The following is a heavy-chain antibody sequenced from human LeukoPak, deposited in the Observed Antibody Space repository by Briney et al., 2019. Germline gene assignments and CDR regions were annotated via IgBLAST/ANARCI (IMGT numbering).Heavy chain of an antibody. CDR2: INSDGSST. Sequence: PGGSLGLSCAASGFTFSSYWMHWVRQAPGKGLVWVSRINSDGSSTSYADSVKGRFTISRDNAKNTLYLQMNSLRAEDTAVYYCARGGYSGYDEGDYWGQGTLVTVSS. CDR3: ARGGYSGYDEGDY. V-gene: IGHV3-74*01. J-gene: IGHJ4*02. CDR1: GFTFSSYW. D-gene: IGHD5-12*01.